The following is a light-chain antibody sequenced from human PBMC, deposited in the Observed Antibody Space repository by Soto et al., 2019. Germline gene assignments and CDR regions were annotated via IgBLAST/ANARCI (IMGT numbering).Light chain of an antibody. Sequence: EIVLTQSPAILSMSPGERATLSCRASQSVSSYFAWYHQKPGQAPRLLIYDASNRATGVPARFSGSGSGTDFTLTISSLEPEDFAVYYCQQYNNWPITFGPGTKVDIK. CDR1: QSVSSY. CDR3: QQYNNWPIT. V-gene: IGKV3-11*01. CDR2: DAS. J-gene: IGKJ3*01.